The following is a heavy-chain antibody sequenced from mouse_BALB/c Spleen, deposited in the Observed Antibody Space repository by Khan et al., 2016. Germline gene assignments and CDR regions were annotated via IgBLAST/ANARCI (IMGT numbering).Heavy chain of an antibody. J-gene: IGHJ3*01. CDR1: GYTSANYW. V-gene: IGHV1-87*01. CDR3: ADALFVY. Sequence: QVQLKQSGAELARPGASVRLSCKVSGYTSANYWMQWVKQRPGQGLEWIGSIYPGDGDTRYSQKFKDKATLTADKSSSSAYMHLRSVASEDSAVYYCADALFVYWGQGTLVTVSA. CDR2: IYPGDGDT.